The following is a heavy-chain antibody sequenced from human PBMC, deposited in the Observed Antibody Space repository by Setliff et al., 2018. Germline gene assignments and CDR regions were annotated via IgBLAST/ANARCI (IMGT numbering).Heavy chain of an antibody. Sequence: ASVKVSCKTSGYSFITYGIIWVRQAPGQGLEWMGWISTYNGNTNYGQKFQGRVTMTRDTSISTVYMELSRLRSDDTAVYYCARGGTTLTSYDYWGQGTLVTVSS. CDR2: ISTYNGNT. D-gene: IGHD4-4*01. V-gene: IGHV1-18*01. CDR1: GYSFITYG. J-gene: IGHJ4*02. CDR3: ARGGTTLTSYDY.